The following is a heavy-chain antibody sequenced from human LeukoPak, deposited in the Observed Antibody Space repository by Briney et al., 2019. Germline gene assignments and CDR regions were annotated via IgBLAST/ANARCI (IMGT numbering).Heavy chain of an antibody. D-gene: IGHD3-10*01. Sequence: PGGSLRFSCAASGFTFSDYYMSWVRQAPGKGLEWVGFIRSKAYGVTTEHAASVKGRFTISRDDSKSIAYLQMNSLKTEDTAVYYCSRADYYGSGSPISLDVWGKGTTVTVSS. V-gene: IGHV3-49*04. CDR1: GFTFSDYY. J-gene: IGHJ6*04. CDR3: SRADYYGSGSPISLDV. CDR2: IRSKAYGVTT.